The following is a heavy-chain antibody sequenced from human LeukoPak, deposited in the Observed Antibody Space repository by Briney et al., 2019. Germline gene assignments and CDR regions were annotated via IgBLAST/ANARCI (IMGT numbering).Heavy chain of an antibody. CDR2: VSHSGNT. Sequence: KPSEALSPPCTVSGVFLSTYYWKWVRQPPGKGLEWIGYVSHSGNTNCNPSLKSRVTMSLDTSKNHFSLSLSSVNAADTAVYYCARAGSGWSFDYWGQGSLVTVSS. V-gene: IGHV4-59*01. CDR1: GVFLSTYY. J-gene: IGHJ4*02. D-gene: IGHD6-19*01. CDR3: ARAGSGWSFDY.